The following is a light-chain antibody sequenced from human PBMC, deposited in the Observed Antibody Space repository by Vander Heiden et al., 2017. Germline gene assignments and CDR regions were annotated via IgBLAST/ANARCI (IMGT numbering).Light chain of an antibody. V-gene: IGLV2-11*01. Sequence: QSALTQPRSVSGSPGQSVTISCTGTSSDVGGYNYFSWYQQHPGKAPKLMIYDVSKRPSGVPDRFSGSKSGNTASLTISGLQAEDEADYYCCSYAGSYTSFGGGTKLTVL. CDR2: DVS. J-gene: IGLJ2*01. CDR3: CSYAGSYTS. CDR1: SSDVGGYNY.